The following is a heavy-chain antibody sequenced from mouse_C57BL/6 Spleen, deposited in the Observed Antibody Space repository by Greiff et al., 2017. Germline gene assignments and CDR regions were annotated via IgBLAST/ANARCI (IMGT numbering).Heavy chain of an antibody. J-gene: IGHJ4*01. CDR2: FYPGSGSI. V-gene: IGHV1-62-2*01. Sequence: QVQLQQSGAELVKPGASVKLSCKASGYTFTEYTIHWVKQRSGQGLEWIGWFYPGSGSITYNEKFKDKATLTVDKSSSTVYMELSRLTSENSAVYFCARHEDDYYGNYYAMDYWGQGTSVTVSS. D-gene: IGHD2-1*01. CDR3: ARHEDDYYGNYYAMDY. CDR1: GYTFTEYT.